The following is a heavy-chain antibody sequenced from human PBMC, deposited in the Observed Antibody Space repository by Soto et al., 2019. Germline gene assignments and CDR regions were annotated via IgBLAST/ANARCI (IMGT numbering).Heavy chain of an antibody. CDR2: INHSGST. Sequence: SETLSLTCAVYGGSFSGYYWSWIRQPPGKGLEWIGEINHSGSTNYNPSLKSRVTISVDTSKNQFSLKLSSVTAADTAVYYCARAGGSSSSNAFDIWGQGTMVTVSS. J-gene: IGHJ3*02. V-gene: IGHV4-34*01. D-gene: IGHD6-6*01. CDR3: ARAGGSSSSNAFDI. CDR1: GGSFSGYY.